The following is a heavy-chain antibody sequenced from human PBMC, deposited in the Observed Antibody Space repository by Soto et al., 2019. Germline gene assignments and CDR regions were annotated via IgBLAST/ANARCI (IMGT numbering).Heavy chain of an antibody. CDR1: GYTFTSYD. D-gene: IGHD5-18*01. CDR3: ARGRGYSDGTGGGYYMDV. V-gene: IGHV1-8*01. CDR2: MNPNSGNT. J-gene: IGHJ6*03. Sequence: GASVKVSRKASGYTFTSYDINWVRQATGQGLEWMGGMNPNSGNTGYAQKFQGRVTMTRNTSISTAYMELSSLRSEDTAVYYCARGRGYSDGTGGGYYMDVGGKGTTVTVPS.